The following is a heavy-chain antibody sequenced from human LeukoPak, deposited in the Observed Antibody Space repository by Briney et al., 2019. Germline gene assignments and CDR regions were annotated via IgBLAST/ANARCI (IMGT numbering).Heavy chain of an antibody. Sequence: GGSLRLTCAASGXTVSSNYMSWVRQAPGRGQEWVSVIYTVGNTYYAESVKGRFTISRDNSKNTLYLQMNSLRAEDTAVYYCARGYSYGYFDYWGQGTLVTVSS. CDR3: ARGYSYGYFDY. CDR1: GXTVSSNY. V-gene: IGHV3-53*01. D-gene: IGHD5-18*01. CDR2: IYTVGNT. J-gene: IGHJ4*02.